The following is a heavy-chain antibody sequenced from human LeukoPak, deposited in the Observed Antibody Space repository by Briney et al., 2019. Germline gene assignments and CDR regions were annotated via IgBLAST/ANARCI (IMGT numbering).Heavy chain of an antibody. J-gene: IGHJ6*02. CDR1: GGSFSGYY. CDR2: IYYSGST. CDR3: ARDRREGDCSGGSCYSGSKGMDV. V-gene: IGHV4-31*11. Sequence: SETLSLTCAVYGGSFSGYYWSWIRQHPGKGLEWIGYIYYSGSTYYNPSLKSRVTISVDTSKNQFSLKLSSVTAADTAVYYCARDRREGDCSGGSCYSGSKGMDVWGQGTTVTVSS. D-gene: IGHD2-15*01.